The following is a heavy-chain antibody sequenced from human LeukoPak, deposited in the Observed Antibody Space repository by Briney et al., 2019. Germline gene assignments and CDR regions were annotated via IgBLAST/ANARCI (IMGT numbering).Heavy chain of an antibody. CDR2: ISGSGGST. Sequence: GGSLRLSCAASGFTFSSYAMSWVRQAPGKGLEWVSAISGSGGSTYYADSVKGRFTISRDNSKNTLYLQMNSLRAEDTAVYYCAKYTEAYANYYYGMDVWGQGTTVTVSS. CDR1: GFTFSSYA. D-gene: IGHD2-2*01. CDR3: AKYTEAYANYYYGMDV. V-gene: IGHV3-23*01. J-gene: IGHJ6*02.